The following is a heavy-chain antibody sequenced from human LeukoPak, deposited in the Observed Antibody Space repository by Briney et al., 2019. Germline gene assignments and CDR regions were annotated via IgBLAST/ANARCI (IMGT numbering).Heavy chain of an antibody. V-gene: IGHV3-30*01. Sequence: PGRSLRLSCAASGFTFSSYAMHWVRQAPGKGLEWVAVISYDGSNKYYADSAKGRFTISRDNSKNTLYLLMNSLRAVDTAVYYCARDRWYSGHIDYWGQGTLVTVSS. CDR1: GFTFSSYA. CDR3: ARDRWYSGHIDY. J-gene: IGHJ4*02. CDR2: ISYDGSNK. D-gene: IGHD1-26*01.